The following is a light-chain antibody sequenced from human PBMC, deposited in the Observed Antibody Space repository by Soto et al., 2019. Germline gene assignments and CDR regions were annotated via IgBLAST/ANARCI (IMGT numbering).Light chain of an antibody. J-gene: IGKJ4*01. Sequence: PGESATLSCRASQSISNYLAWYQQKPGQPPRLLIYDATHRASGIPARFSATGSGTDFALTISSLDREDFAVYFCQDRSTLPFTFGGGTRLEI. CDR1: QSISNY. CDR2: DAT. CDR3: QDRSTLPFT. V-gene: IGKV3-11*01.